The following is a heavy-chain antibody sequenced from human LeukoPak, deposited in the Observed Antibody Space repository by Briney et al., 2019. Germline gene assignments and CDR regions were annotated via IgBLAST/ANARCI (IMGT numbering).Heavy chain of an antibody. CDR2: ISSSGSTI. CDR3: AKDLMRDRWFGES. J-gene: IGHJ5*02. D-gene: IGHD3-10*01. CDR1: GFTFSDYY. Sequence: GGSLRLSCAASGFTFSDYYMSWIRQAPGKGLEWVSYISSSGSTIYYADSVKGRFTISRDNSKNTLYLEMNSLRTEDTAVYHCAKDLMRDRWFGESWGQGTLVTVSS. V-gene: IGHV3-11*04.